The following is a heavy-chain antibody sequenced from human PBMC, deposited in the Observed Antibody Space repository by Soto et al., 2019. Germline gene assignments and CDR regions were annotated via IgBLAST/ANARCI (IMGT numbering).Heavy chain of an antibody. V-gene: IGHV4-59*01. CDR3: ARGLKYYDILTGYYYGMDV. J-gene: IGHJ6*02. D-gene: IGHD3-9*01. Sequence: SETLSLTCTVSGGSISSYYWSWIRQPPGKGLEWIGYIYYSGSTNYNPSLKSRVTISVDKSKNQFSLKLSSVTAADTAVYYCARGLKYYDILTGYYYGMDVWGQGTTVTVSS. CDR2: IYYSGST. CDR1: GGSISSYY.